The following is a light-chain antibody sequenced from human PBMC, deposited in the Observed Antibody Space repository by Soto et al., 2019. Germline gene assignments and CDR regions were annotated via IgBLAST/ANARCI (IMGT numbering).Light chain of an antibody. CDR3: MQAVQTPWS. J-gene: IGKJ1*01. Sequence: VMTQSPLSLPVILGEPASISCRSSQSLLHSNGFNYLDWYLQRPGQSPQLLIYMASSRASGVPDRFSGSGSGTDFTLKITRVEAEDLGVYYCMQAVQTPWSFGQGTKVEIK. CDR2: MAS. V-gene: IGKV2-28*01. CDR1: QSLLHSNGFNY.